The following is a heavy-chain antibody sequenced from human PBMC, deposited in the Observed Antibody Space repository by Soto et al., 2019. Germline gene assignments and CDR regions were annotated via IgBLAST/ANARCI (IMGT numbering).Heavy chain of an antibody. CDR3: ARGPPLSRPRGYSYGFNWFDP. D-gene: IGHD5-18*01. Sequence: SVKVSCKASGGTFSSYAISWVRQAPGQGLEWMGGIIPIFGTANYAQKFQGRVTITADESTSTAYMELSSLRSEDTAVYYCARGPPLSRPRGYSYGFNWFDPWGKGTRVTVS. CDR1: GGTFSSYA. CDR2: IIPIFGTA. V-gene: IGHV1-69*13. J-gene: IGHJ5*02.